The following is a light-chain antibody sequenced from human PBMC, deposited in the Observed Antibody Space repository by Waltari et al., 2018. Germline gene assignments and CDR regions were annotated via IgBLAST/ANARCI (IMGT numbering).Light chain of an antibody. Sequence: ETVLTQSPATLSLSAGERVTLSCRASQSVGGSLAWYQQKPGQAPRLLIYDASKRATGIPARFSGSGSGTDFTLTISSLEPEDFAVYYCQQRSNWLSFGGGTKVEIK. CDR3: QQRSNWLS. J-gene: IGKJ4*01. V-gene: IGKV3-11*01. CDR1: QSVGGS. CDR2: DAS.